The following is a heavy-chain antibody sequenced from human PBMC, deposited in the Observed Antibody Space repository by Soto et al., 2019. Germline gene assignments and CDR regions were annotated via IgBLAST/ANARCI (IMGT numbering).Heavy chain of an antibody. J-gene: IGHJ6*02. CDR2: INPNSGGT. CDR3: ARGEAAAGTHVYYYYYGMDV. CDR1: GYTFTAFY. D-gene: IGHD6-13*01. Sequence: GASVKVSCKASGYTFTAFYMHWVRQAPGQGLEWMGWINPNSGGTNYAQKFQGWVTMTRDTSISTAYMELSRLRSDDTAVYYCARGEAAAGTHVYYYYYGMDVWGQGTTVTVSS. V-gene: IGHV1-2*04.